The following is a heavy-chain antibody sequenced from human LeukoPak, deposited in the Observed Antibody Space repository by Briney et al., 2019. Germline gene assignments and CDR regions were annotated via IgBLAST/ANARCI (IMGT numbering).Heavy chain of an antibody. V-gene: IGHV3-23*01. D-gene: IGHD2-2*01. J-gene: IGHJ4*02. Sequence: GGSLRLSCAASGFTFSSYAMSWVRQAPGKGLEWVSGISGSGGSTYYADSVKGRFTISRDNSKNTLYLQMNSLRAEDTAVYYCAKDAGDIVVVPAAKHFDYWGQGTLVTVSS. CDR3: AKDAGDIVVVPAAKHFDY. CDR2: ISGSGGST. CDR1: GFTFSSYA.